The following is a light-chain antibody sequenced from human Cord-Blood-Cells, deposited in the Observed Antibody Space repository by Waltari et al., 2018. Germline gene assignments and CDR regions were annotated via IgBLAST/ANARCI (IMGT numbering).Light chain of an antibody. CDR3: QQLNSYPLT. J-gene: IGKJ4*01. V-gene: IGKV1-9*01. Sequence: IQLTQSPSSLSASVGDRVTITGRASQGISSYLAWYQQKPGKAPKLLIYAASTLQSGVPSRFSGSGSGTDFTLTIISLQPEDFATDYCQQLNSYPLTFGGGTKVEIK. CDR1: QGISSY. CDR2: AAS.